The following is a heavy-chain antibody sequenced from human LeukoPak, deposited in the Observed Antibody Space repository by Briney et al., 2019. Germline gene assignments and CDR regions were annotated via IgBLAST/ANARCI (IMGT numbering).Heavy chain of an antibody. CDR3: ARGPRRMGGGRIPDVFDI. CDR1: GGSFSGYY. CDR2: INHSGST. J-gene: IGHJ3*02. D-gene: IGHD2-15*01. V-gene: IGHV4-34*01. Sequence: PSETLSLTCAVYGGSFSGYYWSWIRQPPGKGLEWIGEINHSGSTNYNPSLKSRVTISVDTSKNQFSLKLSSVTAADTAVYYCARGPRRMGGGRIPDVFDIWGQGTMVTVSS.